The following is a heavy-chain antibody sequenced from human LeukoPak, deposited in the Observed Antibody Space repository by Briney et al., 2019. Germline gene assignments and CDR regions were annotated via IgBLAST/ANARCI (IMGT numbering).Heavy chain of an antibody. V-gene: IGHV3-30-3*01. J-gene: IGHJ5*02. CDR3: ARDSLAYYYDSSDSP. CDR1: GFTLSSYA. D-gene: IGHD3-22*01. Sequence: GGCLRLSCAASGFTLSSYAMHWVREAPGKGLEWVTVISYDGSNKYYADSVKGRFTISRDNSKNTLYLQMNSLRAEDTAVYYCARDSLAYYYDSSDSPWGQGTLVTVSS. CDR2: ISYDGSNK.